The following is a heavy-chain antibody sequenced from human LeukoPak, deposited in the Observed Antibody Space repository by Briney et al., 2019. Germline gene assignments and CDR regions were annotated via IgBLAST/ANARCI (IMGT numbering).Heavy chain of an antibody. CDR3: ARAREWLSIYYFDY. CDR1: GGSISSSSYY. J-gene: IGHJ4*02. V-gene: IGHV4-39*07. D-gene: IGHD6-19*01. Sequence: IPSETLSLTCTVSGGSISSSSYYWGWIRQPPGKGLEWIGSIYYSGSTYYNPSLKSRVTISVDTSKNQFSLKLSSVTAADTAVYYCARAREWLSIYYFDYWGQGTLVTVSS. CDR2: IYYSGST.